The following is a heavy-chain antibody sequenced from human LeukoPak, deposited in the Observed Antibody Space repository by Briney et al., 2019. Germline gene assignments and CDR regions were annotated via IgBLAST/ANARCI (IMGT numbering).Heavy chain of an antibody. CDR1: AFTFSTYA. J-gene: IGHJ6*02. CDR3: ASQSSSWYFYYYYGMDV. V-gene: IGHV3-30*14. D-gene: IGHD6-13*01. CDR2: ISYDGTNK. Sequence: PGGSLRLSCAASAFTFSTYAMLWVRQAPGKGLEWVAVISYDGTNKYYADSVKGRFTISRDNSKNTLYLQMNSLRAEDTAVYYCASQSSSWYFYYYYGMDVWGQGTTVTVSS.